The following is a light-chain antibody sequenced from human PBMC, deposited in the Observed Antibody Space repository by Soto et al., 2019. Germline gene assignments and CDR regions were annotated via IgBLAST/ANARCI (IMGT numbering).Light chain of an antibody. CDR3: KSYAGSNTYV. Sequence: QSALTQPPSASGSPGQSVTISCTGTKSDIGVYDFVSWYQQHPGKAPRLIIYEVVQRPSGVPDRFSGSKSGNTDSLTVSGLQAADEADYFCKSYAGSNTYVFGSGTKLTVL. CDR2: EVV. CDR1: KSDIGVYDF. J-gene: IGLJ1*01. V-gene: IGLV2-8*01.